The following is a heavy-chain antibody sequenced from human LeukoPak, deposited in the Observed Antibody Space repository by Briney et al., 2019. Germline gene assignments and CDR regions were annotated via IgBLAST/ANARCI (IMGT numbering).Heavy chain of an antibody. CDR3: AKEVGYDSSDYLVY. CDR1: AFTFNNYA. D-gene: IGHD3-22*01. Sequence: GGSLRLSCAASAFTFNNYAMTWVRQAPGEGLEWVSAISGSGDSTYYADSVKGRFTISRDNSKNTLYLQMNSLRVEDTALYYCAKEVGYDSSDYLVYWGQGTLVTVSS. V-gene: IGHV3-23*01. CDR2: ISGSGDST. J-gene: IGHJ4*02.